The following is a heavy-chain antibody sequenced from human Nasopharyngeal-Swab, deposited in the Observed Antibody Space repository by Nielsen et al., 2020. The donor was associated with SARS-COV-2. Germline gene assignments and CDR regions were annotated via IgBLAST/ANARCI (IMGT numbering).Heavy chain of an antibody. J-gene: IGHJ5*02. CDR3: ARVGGYSSGWYESWFDP. CDR1: GGTFGSYA. V-gene: IGHV1-69*13. D-gene: IGHD6-19*01. Sequence: SVKVSCKASGGTFGSYAISWVRQAPGQGLEWMGGIIPIFGTANYAQKFQGRVTITADESTSTAYMELSSLRSEDTAVYYCARVGGYSSGWYESWFDPWGQGTLVTVSS. CDR2: IIPIFGTA.